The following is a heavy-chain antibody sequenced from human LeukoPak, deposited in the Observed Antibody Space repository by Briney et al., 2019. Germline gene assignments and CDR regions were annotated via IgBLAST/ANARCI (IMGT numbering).Heavy chain of an antibody. CDR2: IKQDGSEK. CDR1: GFTFSSYW. D-gene: IGHD1-26*01. Sequence: GGSLRLSCAASGFTFSSYWMSWVRQAPGKGLEWVANIKQDGSEKYYVDSVKGRFTISRDNAKNSLYLQMNSLRAEDTAVYYCARDRPKSGSYYYYYYMDVWGKGTTVTVSS. CDR3: ARDRPKSGSYYYYYYMDV. V-gene: IGHV3-7*01. J-gene: IGHJ6*03.